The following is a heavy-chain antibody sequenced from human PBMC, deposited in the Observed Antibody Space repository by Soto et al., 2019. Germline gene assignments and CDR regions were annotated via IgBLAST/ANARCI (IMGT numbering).Heavy chain of an antibody. V-gene: IGHV4-59*01. Sequence: NLSLTCTVSGGSISSYYWSWIRQPPGKGLEWIGYIYYSGSTSYNPSLKSRVTISVDTSKNQFSLKLSSVTAADTAVYYCARLHNYGDYMDYWGQGTLVTVS. CDR2: IYYSGST. CDR1: GGSISSYY. J-gene: IGHJ4*02. D-gene: IGHD4-17*01. CDR3: ARLHNYGDYMDY.